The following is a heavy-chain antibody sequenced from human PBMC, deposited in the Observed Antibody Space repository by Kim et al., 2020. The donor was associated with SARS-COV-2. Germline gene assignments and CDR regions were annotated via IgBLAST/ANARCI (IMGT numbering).Heavy chain of an antibody. CDR1: GFTFSDYY. D-gene: IGHD1-26*01. Sequence: GSLRLSCAASGFTFSDYYMSWIRQAPGKGLEWVSYISSSSSYTNYADSVKGRFTISRDNAKNSLYLQMNSLRAEDTAVYYCARALLVGATPDYYYGMDVWGQGTTVTVSS. J-gene: IGHJ6*02. CDR2: ISSSSSYT. CDR3: ARALLVGATPDYYYGMDV. V-gene: IGHV3-11*06.